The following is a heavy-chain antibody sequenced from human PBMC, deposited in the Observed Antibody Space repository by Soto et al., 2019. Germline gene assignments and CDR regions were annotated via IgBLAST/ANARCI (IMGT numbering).Heavy chain of an antibody. CDR3: SNTLSAIPVVY. CDR1: GFTFSSYW. J-gene: IGHJ4*02. V-gene: IGHV3-7*05. D-gene: IGHD2-2*01. Sequence: PGGSLRLSCAASGFTFSSYWMSWVRQGPGKGPEWVANIKQDGSEIYYVDSVKGRFTISRDNAKSSLYLQMTSLRAEDTAVYHCSNTLSAIPVVYWGQGTLLTVSS. CDR2: IKQDGSEI.